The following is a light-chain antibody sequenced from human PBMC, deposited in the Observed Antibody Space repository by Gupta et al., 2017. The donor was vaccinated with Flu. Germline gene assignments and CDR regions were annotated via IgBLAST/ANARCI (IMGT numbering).Light chain of an antibody. CDR3: QHDNTFPYA. CDR1: QSVRSS. Sequence: EIVMTQPPATLSVSPGERATLSCRTSQSVRSSLAWYQHKVGLAPRLLIYGASTRATGVPARFSGSGSGTEFTLTISSLQSEDFAVYYCQHDNTFPYAFGQGTKLEIK. J-gene: IGKJ2*01. V-gene: IGKV3-15*01. CDR2: GAS.